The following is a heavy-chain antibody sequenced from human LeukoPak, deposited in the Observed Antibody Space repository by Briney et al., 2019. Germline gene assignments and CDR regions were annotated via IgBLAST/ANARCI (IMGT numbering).Heavy chain of an antibody. J-gene: IGHJ4*02. D-gene: IGHD2-21*02. CDR3: ARQGVATAIDY. Sequence: SETLSLTCIVSGGSISNYYWSWIRQPAGKGLEWIGRISASGSTNYNPSLKSRVTMSVDTSMNLFALKLSSVTAADTAVYYCARQGVATAIDYWGQGTLVTVSS. V-gene: IGHV4-4*07. CDR1: GGSISNYY. CDR2: ISASGST.